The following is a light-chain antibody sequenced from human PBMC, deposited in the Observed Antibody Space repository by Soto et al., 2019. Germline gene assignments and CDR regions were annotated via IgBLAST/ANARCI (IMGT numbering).Light chain of an antibody. J-gene: IGKJ1*01. CDR2: AAS. CDR1: QSVASN. V-gene: IGKV3-15*01. CDR3: QQYYHWPRT. Sequence: EMAVTQSPATLSVSPVPRATLCCRASQSVASNLAWYQQKPGQTPRLLIYAASTRATGIPARCSGSGSGTDFNLTSTSLQSEDFAVDYCQQYYHWPRTFVQGTKVDIK.